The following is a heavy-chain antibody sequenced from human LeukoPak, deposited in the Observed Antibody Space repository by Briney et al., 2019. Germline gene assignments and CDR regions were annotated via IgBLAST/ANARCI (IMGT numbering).Heavy chain of an antibody. V-gene: IGHV1-69*04. CDR2: IIPILGIA. CDR3: ARASSPKYYYGMDV. J-gene: IGHJ6*02. Sequence: HWASVKVSCKASGGTFSSYAISWVRQAPGQGLEWMGRIIPILGIANYAQKFQGRVTITADKSTSTAYMGLSSLRSEDTAVYYCARASSPKYYYGMDVWGQGTTVTVSS. D-gene: IGHD6-13*01. CDR1: GGTFSSYA.